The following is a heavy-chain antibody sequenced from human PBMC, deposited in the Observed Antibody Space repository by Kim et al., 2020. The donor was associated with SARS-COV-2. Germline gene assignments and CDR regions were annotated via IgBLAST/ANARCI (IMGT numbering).Heavy chain of an antibody. CDR2: ISWNSGSI. J-gene: IGHJ4*02. CDR3: AKSVSSGWYVLDY. CDR1: GFTFDDYA. Sequence: GGSLRLSCAASGFTFDDYAKHWVRQAPGKGLEWVSGISWNSGSIGYADSVKGRFTISRDNAKNSLYLQMNSLRAEDTALYYCAKSVSSGWYVLDYWGQGT. D-gene: IGHD6-19*01. V-gene: IGHV3-9*01.